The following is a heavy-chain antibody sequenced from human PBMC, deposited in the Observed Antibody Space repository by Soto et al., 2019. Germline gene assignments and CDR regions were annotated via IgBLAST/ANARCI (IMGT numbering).Heavy chain of an antibody. CDR2: MYPDDSDI. J-gene: IGHJ3*02. D-gene: IGHD3-22*01. CDR1: GYSFSFYW. V-gene: IGHV5-51*01. CDR3: ATAYVYDFENSNYYRDAFDI. Sequence: PGESLKISCKASGYSFSFYWIGWVRQMPGKGLEWMAIMYPDDSDIRYSPSFKAHVTISADKSTSTAFLQWSSLKASDTAMYYCATAYVYDFENSNYYRDAFDIWGQGTLVTVSS.